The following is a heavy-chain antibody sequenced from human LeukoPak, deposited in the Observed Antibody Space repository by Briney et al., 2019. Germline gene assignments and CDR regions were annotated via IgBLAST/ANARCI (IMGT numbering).Heavy chain of an antibody. CDR2: IYYSGST. CDR1: GGSISSSSYY. Sequence: SETLSLTCTVSGGSISSSSYYWGWIRQPPGKGLEWIGSIYYSGSTYYNPSLKSRVTISVDTSKNQFSLKLSSVTAADTAVYYCARHLIPFSIAYCGGDCYSGYFQHWGQGTLVTVSS. CDR3: ARHLIPFSIAYCGGDCYSGYFQH. V-gene: IGHV4-39*01. J-gene: IGHJ1*01. D-gene: IGHD2-21*02.